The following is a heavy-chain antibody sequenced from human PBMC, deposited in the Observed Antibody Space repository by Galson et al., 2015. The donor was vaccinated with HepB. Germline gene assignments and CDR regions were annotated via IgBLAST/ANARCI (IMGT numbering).Heavy chain of an antibody. D-gene: IGHD3-3*01. CDR1: GYTFTSYA. CDR2: INAGNGNT. V-gene: IGHV1-3*01. J-gene: IGHJ6*02. Sequence: SVKVSCKASGYTFTSYAMHWVRQAPGQRLEWMGWINAGNGNTKYSQKFQGRVTITRDTSASTAYMELSSLRSEDTAVYYCARGGYYDFWSGYYTPGYYGMDVWGQGTTVTVSS. CDR3: ARGGYYDFWSGYYTPGYYGMDV.